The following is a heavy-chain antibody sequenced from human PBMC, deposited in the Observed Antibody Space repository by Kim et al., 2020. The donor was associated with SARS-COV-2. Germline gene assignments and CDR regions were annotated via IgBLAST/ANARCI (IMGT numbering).Heavy chain of an antibody. J-gene: IGHJ4*02. Sequence: GGSLRLSCAASGFTFSSYSMNWVRQAPGKGLEWVSSISSSSSYIYYADSVKGRFTISRDNAKNSLYLQMNSLRAEDTAVYYCARDLGATLPDYWGQGTLVTVSS. CDR2: ISSSSSYI. CDR1: GFTFSSYS. D-gene: IGHD1-26*01. V-gene: IGHV3-21*01. CDR3: ARDLGATLPDY.